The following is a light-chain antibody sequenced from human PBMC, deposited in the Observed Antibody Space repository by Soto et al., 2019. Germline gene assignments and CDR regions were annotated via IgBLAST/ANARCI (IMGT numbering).Light chain of an antibody. CDR1: QSVSVN. CDR2: GVS. V-gene: IGKV3-20*01. J-gene: IGKJ1*01. Sequence: EIVMTQSPGTLSVSPGERATLSCRASQSVSVNLAWYQQKPGQAPRLLIYGVSTRATGIPARFSGSESGTDFTLTISRLEPEDFAVYYCQQYGSSPWTFGQGTKVEIK. CDR3: QQYGSSPWT.